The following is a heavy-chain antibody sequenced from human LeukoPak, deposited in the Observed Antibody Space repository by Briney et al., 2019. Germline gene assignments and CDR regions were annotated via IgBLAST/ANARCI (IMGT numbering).Heavy chain of an antibody. D-gene: IGHD2-2*01. CDR1: GFTFSTYG. J-gene: IGHJ5*02. V-gene: IGHV3-30*02. CDR3: ARGLPSSTRTYNWFDP. CDR2: IHYDGGNE. Sequence: GGSLRLSCAASGFTFSTYGMPWVRQAPGKGLEWVAFIHYDGGNEYNGDSVKGRFTISRDNSKNTLYLQMNSLRPEDTAVYYCARGLPSSTRTYNWFDPWGPGTLVTVSS.